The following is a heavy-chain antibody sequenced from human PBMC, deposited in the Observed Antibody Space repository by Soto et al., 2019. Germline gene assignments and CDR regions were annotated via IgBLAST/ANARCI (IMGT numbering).Heavy chain of an antibody. Sequence: QVQLQESGPGLVKPSETLSLTCTVSGGSVSSGSYYWSWIRQPPGKGLEWIGYIYYSGSTNYNPSLKSRXXTXVXXSQHQFSLKLSSVTAADTGVYCGERCDPRGGYFELWGRGTLVTVSS. CDR1: GGSVSSGSYY. CDR3: ERCDPRGGYFEL. J-gene: IGHJ2*01. V-gene: IGHV4-61*01. D-gene: IGHD3-10*01. CDR2: IYYSGST.